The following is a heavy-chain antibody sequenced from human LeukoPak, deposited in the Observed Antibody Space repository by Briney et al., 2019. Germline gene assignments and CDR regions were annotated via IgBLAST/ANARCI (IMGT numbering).Heavy chain of an antibody. J-gene: IGHJ3*02. D-gene: IGHD3-22*01. V-gene: IGHV1-8*01. CDR2: MNPNSGNT. CDR3: AREVYYYDSSDDAFDI. CDR1: GYNFMSYD. Sequence: ASVKVYCKASGYNFMSYDIYLVRQATGLGLEWMGLMNPNSGNTGYAQKFQGRVTMTRNTSISTAYMELSSLRSEDTAVYYCAREVYYYDSSDDAFDIWGQGTMVTVSS.